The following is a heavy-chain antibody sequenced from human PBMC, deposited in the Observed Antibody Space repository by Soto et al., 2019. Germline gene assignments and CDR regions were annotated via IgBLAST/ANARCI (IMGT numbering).Heavy chain of an antibody. Sequence: GGSLRLSCAASGFTVRSYAMSWVRQAPGKGLEWVSVISGSGGNTNYADSVKGRLTISRDNSKNTLYLQMNSLRAEDTAVYYCAQDSDFVSGAFDIWGQGTMVTV. D-gene: IGHD3-10*01. J-gene: IGHJ3*02. CDR3: AQDSDFVSGAFDI. V-gene: IGHV3-23*01. CDR2: ISGSGGNT. CDR1: GFTVRSYA.